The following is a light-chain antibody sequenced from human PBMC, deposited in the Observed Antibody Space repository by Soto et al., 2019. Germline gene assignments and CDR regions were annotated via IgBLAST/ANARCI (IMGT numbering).Light chain of an antibody. CDR2: YDD. V-gene: IGLV1-36*01. J-gene: IGLJ2*01. CDR3: AAWDDSLNGVV. CDR1: SSNIGNGA. Sequence: QSVLTQPPSVSEAPRKRVTISCSGSSSNIGNGAVNWYQQLPGKAPKLLIYYDDLLPSGVSDRFSGSKSGTSASLAISGLQSEDEADYYCAAWDDSLNGVVFGGGTKLTVL.